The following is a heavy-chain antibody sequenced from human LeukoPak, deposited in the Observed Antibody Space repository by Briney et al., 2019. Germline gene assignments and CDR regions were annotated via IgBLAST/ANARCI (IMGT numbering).Heavy chain of an antibody. CDR2: IWYDGTDK. CDR1: GFTFSSYA. D-gene: IGHD6-19*01. J-gene: IGHJ4*02. V-gene: IGHV3-33*01. Sequence: GRSLRLSCAASGFTFSSYAMHWVRQVPGRGLEWVAVIWYDGTDKYYADSVKGRFTVSRDNSKNTLYLQINSLRADDTAVYYCARGYTSGWYLFGDYWGQGALVTVSS. CDR3: ARGYTSGWYLFGDY.